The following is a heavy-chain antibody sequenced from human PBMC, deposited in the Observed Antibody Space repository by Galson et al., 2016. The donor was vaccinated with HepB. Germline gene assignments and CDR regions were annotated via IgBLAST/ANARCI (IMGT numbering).Heavy chain of an antibody. Sequence: SVKVSCKASGGTFRSYVITWVRQAPGQGLEWMGGIIPVFGTGNYAQKFQGRVTITADESTSTAYMELSSLTSEDTAVYYCARGVLKGCCTSPSCTASWFDPWGPGTLVTVSS. CDR1: GGTFRSYV. CDR3: ARGVLKGCCTSPSCTASWFDP. V-gene: IGHV1-69*13. D-gene: IGHD2-2*01. J-gene: IGHJ5*02. CDR2: IIPVFGTG.